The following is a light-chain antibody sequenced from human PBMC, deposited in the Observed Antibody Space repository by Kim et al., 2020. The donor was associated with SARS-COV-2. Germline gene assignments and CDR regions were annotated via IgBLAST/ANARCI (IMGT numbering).Light chain of an antibody. CDR1: NTNVGNQG. Sequence: QTGTRTHHGNNTNVGNQGATWLQQHQGHPPKQLFHRNNTRPSDISERFAASRSVNTASLTITGLQPEDGADYYCTAWDSCLDAQVFGGGTKLTVL. V-gene: IGLV10-54*04. CDR2: RNN. J-gene: IGLJ3*02. CDR3: TAWDSCLDAQV.